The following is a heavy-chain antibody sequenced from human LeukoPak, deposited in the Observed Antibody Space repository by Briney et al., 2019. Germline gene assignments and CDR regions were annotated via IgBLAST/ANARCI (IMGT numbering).Heavy chain of an antibody. Sequence: GASVKVSCKASGGTFSSYAISWVRQAPGQGLEWMGGIIPIFGTANYAQKFQGRVTITTDESTSTAYMELSSLRSEDTAVYYCARGLGSYGNDAFDIWGQGTMVTVSS. J-gene: IGHJ3*02. CDR2: IIPIFGTA. V-gene: IGHV1-69*05. CDR3: ARGLGSYGNDAFDI. CDR1: GGTFSSYA. D-gene: IGHD5-18*01.